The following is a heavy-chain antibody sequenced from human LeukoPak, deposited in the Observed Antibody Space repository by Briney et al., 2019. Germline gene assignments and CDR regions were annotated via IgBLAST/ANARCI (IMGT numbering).Heavy chain of an antibody. J-gene: IGHJ5*02. Sequence: SVKVSCKASGGTFISYAISWVRQAPGQGLEWMGGIIPIFGTANYAQKFQGRVTITADESTSTAYMELSSLRSEDTAVYYCARDSNGVNWFDPWGQGTLVTVSS. CDR2: IIPIFGTA. D-gene: IGHD2-8*01. CDR3: ARDSNGVNWFDP. CDR1: GGTFISYA. V-gene: IGHV1-69*13.